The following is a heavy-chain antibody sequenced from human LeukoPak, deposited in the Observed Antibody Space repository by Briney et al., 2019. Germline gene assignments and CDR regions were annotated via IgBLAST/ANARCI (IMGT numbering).Heavy chain of an antibody. CDR1: GDSVSGNSVA. D-gene: IGHD6-19*01. CDR2: TCYRSKWYN. Sequence: QTLSLTCAISGDSVSGNSVAWNWVRQSPSRGLEWLGRTCYRSKWYNDYAVSVKSRIIIKPDTSKNQFSLQLNSVTPEDTAVYYCAKLGDSSTWGQGTLVTVSS. J-gene: IGHJ5*02. V-gene: IGHV6-1*01. CDR3: AKLGDSST.